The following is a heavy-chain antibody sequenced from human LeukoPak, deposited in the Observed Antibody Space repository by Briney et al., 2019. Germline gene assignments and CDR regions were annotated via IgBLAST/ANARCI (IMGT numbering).Heavy chain of an antibody. Sequence: GGSLRLSCVGYGFTFSNYAMTWVRQAPGKGLEWVSSISVGGGYTFYADCGKGHFTIARSKSRSTLYLQMNNLRAEETALYYCAKVAVAAYQDYYYYMAVWGKGTTVTVSS. CDR3: AKVAVAAYQDYYYYMAV. D-gene: IGHD6-19*01. CDR2: ISVGGGYT. V-gene: IGHV3-23*01. CDR1: GFTFSNYA. J-gene: IGHJ6*03.